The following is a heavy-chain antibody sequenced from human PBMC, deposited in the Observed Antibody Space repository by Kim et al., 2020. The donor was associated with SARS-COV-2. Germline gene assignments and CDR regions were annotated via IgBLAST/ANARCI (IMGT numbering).Heavy chain of an antibody. D-gene: IGHD3-3*01. Sequence: GGSLRLSCTVSGVAFSNYAMTWVRQVPEKGLEWVSAVSGSGDKTYYADSVKGRFTISRDNSKSTLYLQMNSLRAEDTAIYYCALKGSFGSGYGGQGNLVTVSS. CDR1: GVAFSNYA. CDR3: ALKGSFGSGY. V-gene: IGHV3-23*01. J-gene: IGHJ4*02. CDR2: VSGSGDKT.